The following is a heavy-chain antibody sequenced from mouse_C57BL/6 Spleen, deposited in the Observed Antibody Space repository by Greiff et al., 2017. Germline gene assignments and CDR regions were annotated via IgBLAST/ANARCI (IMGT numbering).Heavy chain of an antibody. CDR2: IDPENGDT. D-gene: IGHD1-1*01. CDR1: GFNIKDDY. Sequence: VQLQQSGAELVRPGASVKLSCTASGFNIKDDYMHWVKQRPEQGLEWIGWIDPENGDTEYASKFQGKATITADTSSNTAYLQLSSLTSEDTAVYYCTPMYYYGSSYVYAMDYGGQGTSVTVSS. J-gene: IGHJ4*01. V-gene: IGHV14-4*01. CDR3: TPMYYYGSSYVYAMDY.